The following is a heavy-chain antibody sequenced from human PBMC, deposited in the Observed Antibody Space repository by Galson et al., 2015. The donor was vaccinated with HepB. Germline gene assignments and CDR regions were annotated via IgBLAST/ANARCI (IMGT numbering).Heavy chain of an antibody. J-gene: IGHJ6*03. V-gene: IGHV1-2*02. CDR3: ARPKGYCSSTSCQRQTNYYYYYMDV. Sequence: SVKVSCKASGYTFTGYYMHWVRQAPGQGLEWMGWINPNSGGTNYAQKFQGRVTMTRDTSISTAYMELSRLRSDDTAVYYCARPKGYCSSTSCQRQTNYYYYYMDVWGKGTTVTVSS. D-gene: IGHD2-2*01. CDR2: INPNSGGT. CDR1: GYTFTGYY.